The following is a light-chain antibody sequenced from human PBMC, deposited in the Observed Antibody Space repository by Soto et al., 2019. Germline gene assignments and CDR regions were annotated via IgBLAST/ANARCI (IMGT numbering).Light chain of an antibody. CDR2: AAS. CDR1: QSISSY. J-gene: IGKJ1*01. Sequence: DILMTHSPSSLSASLGDRVTITFRASQSISSYLNWYQQRPGKAPKLLIYAASSLQSGVPSRFSGSGSGTDFTLTISSLQPEDFATYYCQQSYSTPPTFGQGTKVDI. CDR3: QQSYSTPPT. V-gene: IGKV1-39*01.